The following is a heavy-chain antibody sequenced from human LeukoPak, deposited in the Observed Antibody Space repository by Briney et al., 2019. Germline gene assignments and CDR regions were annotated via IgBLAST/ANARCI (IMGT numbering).Heavy chain of an antibody. Sequence: GGSLRLSCAASGFTFSSYAMSWVRQAPGKGLEWVSAISGSGGSTYYADSVKGRFTISRDNSKNTLYLQMNSLRAENTAVYYCARAKTTIFGVVRGAFDIWGQGTMVTVSS. D-gene: IGHD3-3*01. V-gene: IGHV3-23*01. J-gene: IGHJ3*02. CDR3: ARAKTTIFGVVRGAFDI. CDR1: GFTFSSYA. CDR2: ISGSGGST.